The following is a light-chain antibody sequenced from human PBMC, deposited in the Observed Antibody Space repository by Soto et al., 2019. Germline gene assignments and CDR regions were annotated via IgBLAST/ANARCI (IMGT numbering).Light chain of an antibody. V-gene: IGKV3-15*01. CDR2: GAS. CDR3: QQDSSWPLT. CDR1: ENINQN. J-gene: IGKJ4*01. Sequence: ETVMTQSPATLSVSPGEGATLSCRATENINQNLAWYQQKPGQAPRLLIYGASIRATGVPATFSGSGSGTEFTLSISSLQSEHLGVYYCQQDSSWPLTFGGGTKVDIK.